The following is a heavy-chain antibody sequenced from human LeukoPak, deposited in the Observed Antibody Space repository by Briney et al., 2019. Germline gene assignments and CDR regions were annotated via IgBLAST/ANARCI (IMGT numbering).Heavy chain of an antibody. J-gene: IGHJ4*02. V-gene: IGHV3-30-3*01. CDR1: GFTFSSYA. D-gene: IGHD3-22*01. Sequence: GGSLRLSCAASGFTFSSYAMHWVRQAPGKGLEWVAVISYDGSNKYYADSVKGRFTISRDNSKNMLYLQMNSLRAEDTAVYYCARVPPYYYDSSGPQGRQSGGGLDYWGQGTLVTVSS. CDR2: ISYDGSNK. CDR3: ARVPPYYYDSSGPQGRQSGGGLDY.